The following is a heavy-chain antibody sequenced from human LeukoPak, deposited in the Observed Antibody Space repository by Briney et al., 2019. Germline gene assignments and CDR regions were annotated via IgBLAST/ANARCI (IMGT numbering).Heavy chain of an antibody. Sequence: TPSETLSLTCTVSGGSIFSDYWNWIRQFPGKGLEWIGFIYSNGITTYNPSLRSRSSISIATSRNQFSLRLTSVTAADTAIYYCARRAYYDSSGYHPTAGYFDLWGRGTLVSVSS. CDR3: ARRAYYDSSGYHPTAGYFDL. CDR2: IYSNGIT. J-gene: IGHJ2*01. CDR1: GGSIFSDY. V-gene: IGHV4-4*08. D-gene: IGHD3-22*01.